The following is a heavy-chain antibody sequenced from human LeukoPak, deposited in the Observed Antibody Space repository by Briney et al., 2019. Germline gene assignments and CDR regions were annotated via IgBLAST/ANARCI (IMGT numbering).Heavy chain of an antibody. CDR3: TRHELAVAGYIDY. CDR1: GFTFSSYG. J-gene: IGHJ4*02. D-gene: IGHD6-19*01. V-gene: IGHV3-73*01. CDR2: IRSKANSYAT. Sequence: PGGSLRLSCAASGFTFSSYGMHWVRQASGKGLEWVGRIRSKANSYATAYAASVKGRFTISRDDSKNTAYLQMNSLKTEDTAVYYCTRHELAVAGYIDYWGQGTLVTVSS.